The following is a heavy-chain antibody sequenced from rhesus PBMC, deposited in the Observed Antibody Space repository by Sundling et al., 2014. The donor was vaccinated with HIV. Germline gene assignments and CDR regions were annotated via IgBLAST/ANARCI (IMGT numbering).Heavy chain of an antibody. Sequence: QLQLQESGPGLVKPSETLSLTCAVSGGTISFNSWSWVRQPPGKGLDWIGRISGSGGSTDYNPSLKSRVTISKDTSKNQFSLKLTSVTAADTAVYYCVRNTAVLGDVWGPGVLVTVSS. V-gene: IGHV4-173*01. CDR1: GGTISFNS. J-gene: IGHJ5-1*01. D-gene: IGHD2-2*01. CDR2: ISGSGGST. CDR3: VRNTAVLGDV.